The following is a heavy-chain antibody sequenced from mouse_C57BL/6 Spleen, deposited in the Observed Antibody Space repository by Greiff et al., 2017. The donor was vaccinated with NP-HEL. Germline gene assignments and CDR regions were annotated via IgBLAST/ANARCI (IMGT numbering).Heavy chain of an antibody. V-gene: IGHV3-1*01. Sequence: EVQLQESGPGMVKPSQSLSLTCTVTGYSITSGYDWHWIRHFPGNKLEWMGYISYSGSTNYNPSLKSRISITHDTSKNHFFLKLNSVTTEDTATYYCARGIYDYDVIWYFDVWGTGTTVTVSS. CDR3: ARGIYDYDVIWYFDV. D-gene: IGHD2-4*01. CDR1: GYSITSGYD. J-gene: IGHJ1*03. CDR2: ISYSGST.